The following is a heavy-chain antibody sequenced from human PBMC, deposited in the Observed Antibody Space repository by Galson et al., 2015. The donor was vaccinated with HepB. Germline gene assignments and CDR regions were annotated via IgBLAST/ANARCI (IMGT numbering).Heavy chain of an antibody. CDR1: GYTFTGYY. Sequence: SVKVSCKASGYTFTGYYMHWVRQAPGQGLEWMGRINPNSGGTNYAQKFQGRVTMTRDTSISTAYMELSRLRSDDTAVYYCAREGHYDSSPETRYWGQGTLVTVSS. D-gene: IGHD3-22*01. J-gene: IGHJ4*02. V-gene: IGHV1-2*06. CDR3: AREGHYDSSPETRY. CDR2: INPNSGGT.